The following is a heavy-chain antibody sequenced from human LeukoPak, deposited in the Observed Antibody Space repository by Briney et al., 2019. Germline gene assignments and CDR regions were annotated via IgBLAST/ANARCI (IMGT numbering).Heavy chain of an antibody. CDR3: ATGRRLNNWDIVVVPAAKLGWFDP. Sequence: ASVKVSCKVSGYTLTELSMHWVRQAPGKGLEWMGGFDPEDGETIYAQKFQGGVTMTEDTSTDTAYMELSSLRSEDTAVYYCATGRRLNNWDIVVVPAAKLGWFDPWGQGTLVTVSS. V-gene: IGHV1-24*01. D-gene: IGHD2-2*01. J-gene: IGHJ5*02. CDR1: GYTLTELS. CDR2: FDPEDGET.